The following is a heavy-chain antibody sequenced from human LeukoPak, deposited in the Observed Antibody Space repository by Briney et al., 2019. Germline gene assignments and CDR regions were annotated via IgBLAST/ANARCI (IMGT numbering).Heavy chain of an antibody. V-gene: IGHV1-46*04. D-gene: IGHD2-21*02. CDR2: INPSGGST. CDR3: ARDLGGGDCYSEDSFDI. CDR1: GYTFASYY. J-gene: IGHJ3*02. Sequence: ASVKVSCKTSGYTFASYYIHWVRQAPGRGLEWMGIINPSGGSTRYAQKLEGRVTVTRDTSPSTVYMEVSSLRFEDTAVYYCARDLGGGDCYSEDSFDIWGQGTMVTVSS.